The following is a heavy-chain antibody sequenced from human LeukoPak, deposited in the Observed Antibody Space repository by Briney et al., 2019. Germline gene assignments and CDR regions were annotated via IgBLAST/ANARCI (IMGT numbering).Heavy chain of an antibody. J-gene: IGHJ4*02. CDR2: ISYDGSNK. Sequence: GGSLRLSCAASGFTFSSYGMHWVRQAPGKGLEWVAVISYDGSNKYYADSVKGRFTISRDNSKNTLYPQMNSLRAEDTAVYYCAKDGDTVLRYFDWLISPRYYFDYWGQGTLVTVSS. CDR3: AKDGDTVLRYFDWLISPRYYFDY. D-gene: IGHD3-9*01. CDR1: GFTFSSYG. V-gene: IGHV3-30*18.